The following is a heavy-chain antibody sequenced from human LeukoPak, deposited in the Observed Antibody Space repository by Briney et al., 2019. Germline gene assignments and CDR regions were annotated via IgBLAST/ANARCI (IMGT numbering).Heavy chain of an antibody. V-gene: IGHV3-21*01. CDR1: GFTFSSYS. D-gene: IGHD3-22*01. Sequence: GGSLRLSCAASGFTFSSYSMNWVRQAPGKGLEWVSSISSSSSYIYYADSVKGRFTISRDNAKNSLYLQMNSLRAEDTAVYYCARGYYYDSSGYYEDTLAFDYWGQGTLATVSS. J-gene: IGHJ4*02. CDR3: ARGYYYDSSGYYEDTLAFDY. CDR2: ISSSSSYI.